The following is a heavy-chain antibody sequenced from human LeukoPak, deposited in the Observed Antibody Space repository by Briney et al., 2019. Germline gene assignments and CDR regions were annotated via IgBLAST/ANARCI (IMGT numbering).Heavy chain of an antibody. D-gene: IGHD5-24*01. CDR1: GGSISSYF. V-gene: IGHV4-59*08. J-gene: IGHJ3*02. Sequence: PSETLSLTCTVSGGSISSYFWSWLRQPPGKRLEWIGYISYSGSTDYNPSLRSRVTMSLDTSKNQLSLRLSSVTAADTAVFYCAGHRAEMATITDDAFDIWGQGTMVTVSS. CDR3: AGHRAEMATITDDAFDI. CDR2: ISYSGST.